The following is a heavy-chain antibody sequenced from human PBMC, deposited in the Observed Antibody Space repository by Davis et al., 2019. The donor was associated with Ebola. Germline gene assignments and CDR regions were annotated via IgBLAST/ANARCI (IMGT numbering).Heavy chain of an antibody. V-gene: IGHV3-23*01. J-gene: IGHJ3*02. CDR1: GFIFSSYG. Sequence: GESLKISCAASGFIFSSYGMSWVRQAPGKGLEWVSSMSNRGDSTYYADSVKGRFTISRDNSKNTLYLQMNNLRADDTAVYYCVKDGGSSPDTNDALDIWGQGTMVTVSS. CDR2: MSNRGDST. CDR3: VKDGGSSPDTNDALDI. D-gene: IGHD6-6*01.